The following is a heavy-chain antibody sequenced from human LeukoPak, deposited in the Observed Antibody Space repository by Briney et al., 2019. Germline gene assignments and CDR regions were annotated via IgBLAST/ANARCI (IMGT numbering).Heavy chain of an antibody. J-gene: IGHJ3*02. V-gene: IGHV3-21*01. CDR3: ARDIEDASGREGEPDAFDI. CDR2: ISSGSSYI. D-gene: IGHD3-10*01. Sequence: GGSLRLSCAASGFTFSSYGMNWVRQAPGKGLEWVSSISSGSSYIYYGDSVKGRFTISRDNAKNSLYLQMNSLRAEDTAVYYCARDIEDASGREGEPDAFDIWGQGTMVTVSS. CDR1: GFTFSSYG.